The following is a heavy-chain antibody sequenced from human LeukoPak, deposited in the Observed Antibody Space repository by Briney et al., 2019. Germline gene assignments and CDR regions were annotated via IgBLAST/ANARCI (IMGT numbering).Heavy chain of an antibody. J-gene: IGHJ6*03. CDR2: INPSGGST. CDR1: GYTFTSYY. CDR3: ARDERIAAPGYYYYYMDV. V-gene: IGHV1-46*01. Sequence: ASVKVSCKASGYTFTSYYMHWVRQAPGQGLEWMGIINPSGGSTSYAQKFQGRVTMTRDMSTSTVYMELSSLRSEDTAVYYCARDERIAAPGYYYYYMDVWGKGTTVTVSS. D-gene: IGHD6-6*01.